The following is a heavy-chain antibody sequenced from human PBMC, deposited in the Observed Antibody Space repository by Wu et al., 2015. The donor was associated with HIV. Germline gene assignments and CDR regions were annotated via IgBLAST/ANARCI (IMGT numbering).Heavy chain of an antibody. CDR2: ILPLFSTA. V-gene: IGHV1-69*05. Sequence: QVQLVQSGTEVKKPGSSVKVSCKASGGTLNSYGFSWVRQAPGQGLEWMGGILPLFSTANYAQKFQGRVTITTDESTRTAYMELSSLRSEDTAVYYCVVATTPAFDIWAKGQWSPSLQ. D-gene: IGHD5-12*01. J-gene: IGHJ3*02. CDR1: GGTLNSYG. CDR3: VVATTPAFDI.